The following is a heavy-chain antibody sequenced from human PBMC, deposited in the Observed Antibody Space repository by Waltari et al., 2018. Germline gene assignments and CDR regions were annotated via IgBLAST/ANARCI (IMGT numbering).Heavy chain of an antibody. Sequence: QVQLQESGPGLVKPSETLSLTCTVSGGSISSYYWSWIRQPPGKGLVWIGYIYYSGSTNYNPPLKSRVTISVDTSKNQFSLKLSSVTAADTAVYYCARGGVRGVISYYFDYWGQGTLVTVSS. J-gene: IGHJ4*02. CDR3: ARGGVRGVISYYFDY. CDR1: GGSISSYY. V-gene: IGHV4-59*01. CDR2: IYYSGST. D-gene: IGHD3-10*01.